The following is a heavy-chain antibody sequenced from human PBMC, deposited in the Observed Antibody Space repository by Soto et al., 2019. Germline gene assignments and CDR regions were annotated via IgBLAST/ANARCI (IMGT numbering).Heavy chain of an antibody. CDR3: ARRGCYYDSSGYPSVWY. V-gene: IGHV4-39*01. Sequence: SETLSLTCTVSGGSISSSSYYWGWIRQPPGKGLEWIGSIYYSGSTYYNPSLKSRVTISVDTSKNQFSLKLSSVTAADTAVYYCARRGCYYDSSGYPSVWYWGQGTLVTVSS. CDR2: IYYSGST. CDR1: GGSISSSSYY. J-gene: IGHJ4*02. D-gene: IGHD3-22*01.